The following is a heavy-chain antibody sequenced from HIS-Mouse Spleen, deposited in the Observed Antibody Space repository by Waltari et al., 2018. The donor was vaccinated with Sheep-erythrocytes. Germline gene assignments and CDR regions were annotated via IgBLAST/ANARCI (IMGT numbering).Heavy chain of an antibody. Sequence: APGKGLEWVSVIYSGGSKYYADSVKGRFTISRDNSKNTLYLQMNSLRAEDTAVYYCARVSGGNSNRFDYWGQGTLVTVSS. V-gene: IGHV3-66*01. CDR3: ARVSGGNSNRFDY. D-gene: IGHD2-21*02. CDR2: IYSGGSK. J-gene: IGHJ4*02.